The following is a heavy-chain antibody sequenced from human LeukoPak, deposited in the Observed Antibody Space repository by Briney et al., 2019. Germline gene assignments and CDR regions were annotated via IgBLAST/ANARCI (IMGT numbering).Heavy chain of an antibody. V-gene: IGHV3-74*01. CDR3: AKEIDGFDV. CDR2: IRFDGGDT. J-gene: IGHJ3*01. CDR1: GFTFNNYW. Sequence: PGGSLRLSCAASGFTFNNYWMHWVRHAPGMGVVWVSSIRFDGGDTAYADSAKGRFTISRDNAKNTMFLQMNNLRAEDTAVYYCAKEIDGFDVWGQGTLVTVSS.